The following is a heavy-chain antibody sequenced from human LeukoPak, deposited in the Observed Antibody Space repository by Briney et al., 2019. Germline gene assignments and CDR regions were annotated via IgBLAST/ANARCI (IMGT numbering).Heavy chain of an antibody. J-gene: IGHJ3*02. CDR2: ISAHDGNT. CDR3: ARDGTVAISRAFDI. V-gene: IGHV1-18*01. Sequence: APVKVSCKASGYTFSNYGISWVRQAPGQGLEWMGWISAHDGNTKYAQNLQGRVTMTRDTSTNTAYMELRSLRSDDTAMYFCARDGTVAISRAFDIWGQGTMVTVSS. D-gene: IGHD4-17*01. CDR1: GYTFSNYG.